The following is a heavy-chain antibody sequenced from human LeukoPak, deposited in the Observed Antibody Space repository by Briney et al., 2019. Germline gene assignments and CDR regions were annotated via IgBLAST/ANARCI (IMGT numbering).Heavy chain of an antibody. CDR2: ISGSGGST. J-gene: IGHJ4*02. V-gene: IGHV3-23*01. CDR3: AKGGDDYYDSSGYYYGFDY. CDR1: GFRFDDYD. Sequence: GGSLRLSCTASGFRFDDYDMTWVRQAPGKGLEWVSAISGSGGSTYYADSVKGRFTISRDNSKNTLYLQMNSLRAEDTAVYYCAKGGDDYYDSSGYYYGFDYWGQGTLVTVSS. D-gene: IGHD3-22*01.